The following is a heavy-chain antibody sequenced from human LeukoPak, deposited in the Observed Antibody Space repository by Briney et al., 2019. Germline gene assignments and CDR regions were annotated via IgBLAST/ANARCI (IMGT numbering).Heavy chain of an antibody. D-gene: IGHD1-1*01. V-gene: IGHV3-74*01. Sequence: PGGSLRLSCAAPGFIFSSDWMYWVRQAPGRGPVWVSGIKPDGTYTHYADSVKGRFTISRDDAKNTLYLQMNSLRVEDTAVYYCANYWNPWGPGTLVTVSS. CDR1: GFIFSSDW. CDR2: IKPDGTYT. CDR3: ANYWNP. J-gene: IGHJ5*02.